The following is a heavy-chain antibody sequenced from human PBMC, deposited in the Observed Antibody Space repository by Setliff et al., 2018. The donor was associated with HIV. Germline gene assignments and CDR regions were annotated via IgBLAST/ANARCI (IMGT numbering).Heavy chain of an antibody. V-gene: IGHV4-59*08. CDR3: SVIDY. CDR2: IYYSGGT. J-gene: IGHJ4*02. CDR1: GGSISTFY. Sequence: PSETLSLTCTVSGGSISTFYWSWIRQPPGKGLEWIGYIYYSGGTNYNPSLDSRVTMSVDTSKNQFSLKLSSVTAADTAVYYCSVIDYWGQGTLVTVS.